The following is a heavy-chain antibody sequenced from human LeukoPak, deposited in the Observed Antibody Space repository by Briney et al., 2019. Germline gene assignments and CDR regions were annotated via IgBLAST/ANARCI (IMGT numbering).Heavy chain of an antibody. CDR1: GYTFTSYG. J-gene: IGHJ4*02. D-gene: IGHD3-10*01. CDR3: ARDITMVRGVIPPFDY. V-gene: IGHV1-18*01. CDR2: ISAYNGNT. Sequence: ASVKVSCKASGYTFTSYGISWVRQAPGQGLEWMGWISAYNGNTNYAQKLQGRVTMTTDTSTSTAYMELRSLRSDDTAVYYCARDITMVRGVIPPFDYWGQGTLVTVSS.